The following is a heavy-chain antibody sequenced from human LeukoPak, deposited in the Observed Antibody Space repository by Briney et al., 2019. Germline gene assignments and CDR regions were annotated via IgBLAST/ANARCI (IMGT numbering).Heavy chain of an antibody. D-gene: IGHD1-26*01. V-gene: IGHV1-8*03. J-gene: IGHJ4*02. CDR2: MNPNSGNT. CDR3: ARASGSQGGHGY. CDR1: GYTLTSYD. Sequence: ASVNVSCKASGYTLTSYDINWVRQATGQGLEWMGWMNPNSGNTGYAQKFQGRVTITRNTSISTAYMELSSLRSEDTAVYYCARASGSQGGHGYWGQGTLVTVSS.